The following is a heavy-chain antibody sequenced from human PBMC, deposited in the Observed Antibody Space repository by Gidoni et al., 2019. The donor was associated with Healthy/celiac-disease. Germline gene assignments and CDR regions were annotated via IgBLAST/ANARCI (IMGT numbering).Heavy chain of an antibody. CDR3: ARMGASGSGITGTTRIDY. V-gene: IGHV1-2*02. CDR1: GYTFTGYY. J-gene: IGHJ4*02. Sequence: QVQLVQSGAEVKKPGASVKVSCQASGYTFTGYYRHWVRQAPGQGLEWMGWINPNRGGTNYAQKFQGRGTMTRETSISTAYMELSRLRSDDTAVYYCARMGASGSGITGTTRIDYWGQGTLVTVSS. CDR2: INPNRGGT. D-gene: IGHD1-7*01.